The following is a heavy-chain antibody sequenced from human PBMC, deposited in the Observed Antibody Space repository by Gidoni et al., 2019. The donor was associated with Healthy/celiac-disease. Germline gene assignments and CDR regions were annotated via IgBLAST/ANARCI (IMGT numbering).Heavy chain of an antibody. CDR3: ARGPRIAARPPRDYYYYYMDV. CDR2: INAGNGNT. J-gene: IGHJ6*03. CDR1: GYTFTSYA. Sequence: QVQLVQSGAEVKKPGASVKVSCKASGYTFTSYAMHWVRQAPGQRLEWMGWINAGNGNTKYSQKFQGRVTITRDTSASTAYMELSSLRSEDTAVYYCARGPRIAARPPRDYYYYYMDVWGKGTTVTVSS. D-gene: IGHD6-6*01. V-gene: IGHV1-3*01.